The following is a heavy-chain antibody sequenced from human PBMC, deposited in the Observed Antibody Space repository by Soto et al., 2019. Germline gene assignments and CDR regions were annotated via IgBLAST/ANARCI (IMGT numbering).Heavy chain of an antibody. CDR1: GYTFTSYG. D-gene: IGHD1-1*01. CDR3: ARGRYGDD. Sequence: QVHLVQSGAEVKKPGASVKVSCKASGYTFTSYGITWVRQAPGQGLECMGWISAHNGKTVYSQKLQGRVIVTRDTSTCTAYMELRSLISDDTAVYYCARGRYGDDWGQGAEVTVSS. J-gene: IGHJ4*02. V-gene: IGHV1-18*01. CDR2: ISAHNGKT.